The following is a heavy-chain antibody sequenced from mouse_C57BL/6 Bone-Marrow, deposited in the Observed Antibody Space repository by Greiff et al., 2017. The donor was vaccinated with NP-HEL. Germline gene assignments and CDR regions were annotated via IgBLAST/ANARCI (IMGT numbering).Heavy chain of an antibody. CDR2: IDPSDSYT. V-gene: IGHV1-59*01. J-gene: IGHJ1*03. CDR1: GYTFTSYW. CDR3: ARSPSSYGSHWYFDV. D-gene: IGHD1-1*01. Sequence: QVQLQQPGAELVRPGTSVKLSCKASGYTFTSYWMHWVKQRPGQGLEWIGVIDPSDSYTNYNQKFKGKATLTVDTSSSTAYMQLSSLTSEDSAVYYWARSPSSYGSHWYFDVWGTGTTVTVSS.